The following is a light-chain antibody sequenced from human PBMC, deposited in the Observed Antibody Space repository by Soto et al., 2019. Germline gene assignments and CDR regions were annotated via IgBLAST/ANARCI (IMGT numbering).Light chain of an antibody. CDR1: QSVSSN. Sequence: EIVMTQSPATLSVSPGERATLSCRASQSVSSNLAWYQQKPGQAPRLLIYSASTRATGIPARFSGSGSGTEFTLTISSLQSEDFAVYYCQQYNNWPLTVGGGTKVDI. CDR3: QQYNNWPLT. J-gene: IGKJ4*01. CDR2: SAS. V-gene: IGKV3-15*01.